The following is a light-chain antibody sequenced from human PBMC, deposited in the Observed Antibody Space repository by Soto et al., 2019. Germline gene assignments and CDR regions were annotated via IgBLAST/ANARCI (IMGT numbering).Light chain of an antibody. V-gene: IGLV2-14*03. CDR3: CSYTRSTSYV. J-gene: IGLJ1*01. CDR2: DVY. CDR1: SSDVGGYDF. Sequence: QSVLTQPASVSGSPGQSITISCTGTSSDVGGYDFVTWYQQHPGKAPKLMIHDVYIRPSGVSNRFSGSKSGTTASLTISGLQAEDEADYYCCSYTRSTSYVFGTGTKLTVL.